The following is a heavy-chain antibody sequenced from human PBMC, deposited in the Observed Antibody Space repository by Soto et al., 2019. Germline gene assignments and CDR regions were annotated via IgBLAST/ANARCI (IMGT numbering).Heavy chain of an antibody. CDR2: MSYDGINK. J-gene: IGHJ4*02. CDR3: AREAAIWSGYNSYYFDN. D-gene: IGHD3-3*01. V-gene: IGHV3-30-3*01. Sequence: QVQLVESGGGVVQPGRSLRLSCAASGFTFNSYAMHWVRQAPGKGLEWVAVMSYDGINKYYADSVKGRFTISRDNSKSTLFLQMNSLRAEDTALYYCAREAAIWSGYNSYYFDNWGQGTLVTVSS. CDR1: GFTFNSYA.